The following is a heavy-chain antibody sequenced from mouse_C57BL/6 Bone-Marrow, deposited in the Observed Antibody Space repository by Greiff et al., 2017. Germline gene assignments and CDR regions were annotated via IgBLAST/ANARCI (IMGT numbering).Heavy chain of an antibody. CDR3: ASAPITTVVYFDY. D-gene: IGHD1-1*01. CDR1: GFNIKDYY. CDR2: IDPEDGET. J-gene: IGHJ2*01. Sequence: EVHLVESGAELVKPGASVKLSCTASGFNIKDYYMHWVKQRTEQGLEWIGRIDPEDGETKYAPKFQGKATITADTSSNTAYLQLSSLTSEDTAVYYCASAPITTVVYFDYWGQGTTLTVSS. V-gene: IGHV14-2*01.